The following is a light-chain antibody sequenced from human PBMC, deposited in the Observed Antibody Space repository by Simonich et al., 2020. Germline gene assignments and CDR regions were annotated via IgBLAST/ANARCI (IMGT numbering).Light chain of an antibody. V-gene: IGKV4-1*01. J-gene: IGKJ1*01. CDR2: WAS. CDR1: QSVLYSSNNKNY. Sequence: DIVMTQSPDSLAVSLGERATINCKSSQSVLYSSNNKNYLDWYQQKPGQHPKLVIYWASTREAGVPDRFSGSGSGTDFTLTISSLQAEDVAVYYCQQYYSTRTFGQGTKVEIK. CDR3: QQYYSTRT.